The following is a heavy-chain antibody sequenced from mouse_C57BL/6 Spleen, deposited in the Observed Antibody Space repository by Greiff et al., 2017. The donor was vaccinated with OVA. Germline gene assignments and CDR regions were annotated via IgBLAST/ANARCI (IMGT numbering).Heavy chain of an antibody. Sequence: EVMLVESGGGLVKPGGSLKLSCAASGFTFSSYTMSWVRQTPEKRLEWVATISGGGGNTYYPDSVKGRFTISRDNAKNTLYLQMSSLRSEDTALYYCARLTGGYWYFDVWGTGTTVTVSS. J-gene: IGHJ1*03. CDR1: GFTFSSYT. D-gene: IGHD4-1*01. V-gene: IGHV5-9*01. CDR3: ARLTGGYWYFDV. CDR2: ISGGGGNT.